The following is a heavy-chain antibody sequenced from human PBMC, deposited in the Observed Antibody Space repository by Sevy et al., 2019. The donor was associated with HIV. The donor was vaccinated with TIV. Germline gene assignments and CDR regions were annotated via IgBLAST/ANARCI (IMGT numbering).Heavy chain of an antibody. V-gene: IGHV4-39*01. CDR3: ARPETAGDYDAFDI. J-gene: IGHJ3*02. CDR1: GGSISSSSYY. CDR2: IYYSGST. D-gene: IGHD4-17*01. Sequence: SETLSLTCTVSGGSISSSSYYWGWIRQPTGKWLEWIGSIYYSGSTYYNPSLKSRVTISVDTSKNQFSLKLSSVTAADTAVYYCARPETAGDYDAFDIWGQGTMVTVSS.